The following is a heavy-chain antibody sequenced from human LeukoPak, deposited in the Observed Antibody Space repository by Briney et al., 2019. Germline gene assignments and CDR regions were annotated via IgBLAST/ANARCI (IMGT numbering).Heavy chain of an antibody. CDR3: AREGKYYHYGMDV. CDR2: IYYSGST. CDR1: GGSISSNSYY. D-gene: IGHD3-10*01. V-gene: IGHV4-39*02. J-gene: IGHJ6*02. Sequence: SETLSLTCTVSGGSISSNSYYWGWIRQPPGKGLEWIGSIYYSGSTYYNPSLKSRVTISVDTSKNQFSLKLSSVTTADTAVYYCAREGKYYHYGMDVWGQGTTVTVSS.